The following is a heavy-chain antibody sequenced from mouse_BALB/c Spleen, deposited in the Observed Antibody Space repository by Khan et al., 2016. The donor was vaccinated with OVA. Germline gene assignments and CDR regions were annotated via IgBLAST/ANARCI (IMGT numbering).Heavy chain of an antibody. CDR1: GYTFTSSV. V-gene: IGHV1S136*01. J-gene: IGHJ3*01. Sequence: EVQLQQSGPEVVKPGASVKMSCKASGYTFTSSVMHWVKQKPGQGLEWIGYIYPYNDATKYNEKFSGKATLTSDKSSSTAYMELSSLTSEDSAVYFCAPCDTYYVSFAYWGQGTLVTVSA. CDR3: APCDTYYVSFAY. D-gene: IGHD1-1*01. CDR2: IYPYNDAT.